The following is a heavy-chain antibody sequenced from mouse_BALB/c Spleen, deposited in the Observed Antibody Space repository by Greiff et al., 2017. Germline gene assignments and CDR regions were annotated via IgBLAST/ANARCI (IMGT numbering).Heavy chain of an antibody. Sequence: VQLKESGPGLVKPSQSLSLTCTVTGYSITSDYAWNWIRQFPGNKLEWMGYISYSGSTSYNPSLKSRISITRDTSKNQFFLQLNSVTTEDTATYYCARRVYYGDYFDYWGQGTTLTVSS. CDR3: ARRVYYGDYFDY. CDR1: GYSITSDYA. D-gene: IGHD2-1*01. J-gene: IGHJ2*01. V-gene: IGHV3-2*02. CDR2: ISYSGST.